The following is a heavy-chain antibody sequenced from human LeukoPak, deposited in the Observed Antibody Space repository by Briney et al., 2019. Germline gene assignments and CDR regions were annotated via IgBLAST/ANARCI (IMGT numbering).Heavy chain of an antibody. CDR3: AGGWYQLLFTNSYYYYGMDV. D-gene: IGHD2-2*01. V-gene: IGHV4-59*08. J-gene: IGHJ6*02. CDR1: GGSISSYY. Sequence: PSESLSLTCTVSGGSISSYYWSWIRQPPGKGLEWIGYIYYSGSTNYNPSLKSRVTISVDTSKNQFSLKLSSVTAADTAVYYCAGGWYQLLFTNSYYYYGMDVWGQGTTVTVSS. CDR2: IYYSGST.